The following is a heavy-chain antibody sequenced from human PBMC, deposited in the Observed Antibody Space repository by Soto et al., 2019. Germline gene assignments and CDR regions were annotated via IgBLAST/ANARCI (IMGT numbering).Heavy chain of an antibody. Sequence: SETLSLTCAVYGVSFSDYYWGWIRQPPRKGLEWIGEINHRGSTNYNPSLKSRVTMSVDTSKNQFFLKLSSVTAADTAVYYCAREGSRDGYNADFWGQGTLVTVSS. J-gene: IGHJ4*02. CDR3: AREGSRDGYNADF. D-gene: IGHD2-2*01. CDR1: GVSFSDYY. V-gene: IGHV4-34*01. CDR2: INHRGST.